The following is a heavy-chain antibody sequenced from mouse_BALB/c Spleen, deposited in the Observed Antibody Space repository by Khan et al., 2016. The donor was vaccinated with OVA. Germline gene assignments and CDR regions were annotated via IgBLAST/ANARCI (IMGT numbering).Heavy chain of an antibody. Sequence: EVELVESGGDLVKPGGSLKLSCAASGFTFSTYGMSWVRQTPDKRLEWVATVSSAGTYTYYSDSVKGRFTISRDKAKNPLYLQMNSLRSEDTAMYYCARHWVGIMDYWGQGTSLTVSS. D-gene: IGHD1-1*01. J-gene: IGHJ4*01. CDR2: VSSAGTYT. CDR3: ARHWVGIMDY. V-gene: IGHV5-6*01. CDR1: GFTFSTYG.